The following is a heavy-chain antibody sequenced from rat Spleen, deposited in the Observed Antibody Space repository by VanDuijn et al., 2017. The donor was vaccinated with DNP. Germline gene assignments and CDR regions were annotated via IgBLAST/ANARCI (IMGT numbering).Heavy chain of an antibody. CDR1: GFTFSDYN. CDR3: TTDNSGLNWFAF. J-gene: IGHJ3*01. V-gene: IGHV5S10*01. CDR2: IMYEETRA. Sequence: EVQLVESGGGLVQSGRSLKLACVASGFTFSDYNMAWVRQAPKKGLEWVATIMYEETRAYYRDSVKGRFTISRDYAKTSLYLQMDSLRSEDTATYYCTTDNSGLNWFAFWGQGTLVTVSS. D-gene: IGHD4-3*01.